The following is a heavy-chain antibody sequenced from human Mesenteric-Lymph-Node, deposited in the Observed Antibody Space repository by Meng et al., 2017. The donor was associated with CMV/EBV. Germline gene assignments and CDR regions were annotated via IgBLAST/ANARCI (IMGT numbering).Heavy chain of an antibody. D-gene: IGHD2-2*01. V-gene: IGHV4-34*01. Sequence: GYCWGWICKAPGKGLGWIGERDRSGNTNYNPSLESRVTIAVDTTKNQFSLKLGSVTAADTAVYYCEGLSPYIVVVPAARRYFDYWGQGTLVTVSS. J-gene: IGHJ4*02. CDR1: GYC. CDR2: RDRSGNT. CDR3: EGLSPYIVVVPAARRYFDY.